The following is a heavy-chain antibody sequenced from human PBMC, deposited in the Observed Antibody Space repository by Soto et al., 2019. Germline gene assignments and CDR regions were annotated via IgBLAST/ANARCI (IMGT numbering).Heavy chain of an antibody. V-gene: IGHV4-39*01. J-gene: IGHJ4*02. CDR1: GGSISSSSYY. Sequence: QLLESGPGLVKPSETLSLTCTVSGGSISSSSYYWGWIRQPPGKGLEWIGSIYYSGSTYYNPSLKSRVTISVDTSKNQFSLKLSSVTAADTAVYYCATWGILVPLSDYWGQGTLVTVSS. CDR3: ATWGILVPLSDY. D-gene: IGHD2-2*01. CDR2: IYYSGST.